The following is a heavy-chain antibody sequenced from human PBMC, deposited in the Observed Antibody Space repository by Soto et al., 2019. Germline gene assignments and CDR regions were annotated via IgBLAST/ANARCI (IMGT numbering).Heavy chain of an antibody. J-gene: IGHJ4*02. CDR1: GFTFTRYS. Sequence: LRLSCAASGFTFTRYSMNWVRQAPGKGLEWVSSISSTTNYIYYGDSMKGRLTISRDNAKNSLYLEMNSLRAEDTAVYYCARESEDLTSNFDYWGQGTLVTVSS. CDR2: ISSTTNYI. V-gene: IGHV3-21*06. CDR3: ARESEDLTSNFDY.